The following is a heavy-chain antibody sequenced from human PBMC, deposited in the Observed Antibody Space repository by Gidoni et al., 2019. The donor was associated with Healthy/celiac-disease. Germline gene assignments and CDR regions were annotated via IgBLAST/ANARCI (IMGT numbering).Heavy chain of an antibody. CDR3: ARDDPREMATDDI. J-gene: IGHJ3*02. CDR2: SSSSSSYI. Sequence: EVQLVESGGGLVKPGGSLRLSCAASGFTFSSYSMHWVRQAPGKGLEWVSSSSSSSSYIYDADSVKGRFTIYRDNAKNSLYLQMNSLRAEDTAVYYCARDDPREMATDDIWGQGTMVTVSS. V-gene: IGHV3-21*01. D-gene: IGHD5-12*01. CDR1: GFTFSSYS.